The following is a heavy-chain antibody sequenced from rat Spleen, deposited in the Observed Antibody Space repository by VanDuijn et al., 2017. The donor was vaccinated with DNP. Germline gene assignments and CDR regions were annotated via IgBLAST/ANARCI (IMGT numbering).Heavy chain of an antibody. Sequence: EVQLVESGGGLVQPGRSLRLSCAASGFTFSDYYMAWVRQAPTKGLEWVAYITYDGGSTYYRDSVKGRFTISRDNAKNTLYLQMNSLRSEDMATYYCARHWYYFDYWGQGVMVTVSS. V-gene: IGHV5-22*01. CDR2: ITYDGGST. CDR1: GFTFSDYY. J-gene: IGHJ2*01. CDR3: ARHWYYFDY.